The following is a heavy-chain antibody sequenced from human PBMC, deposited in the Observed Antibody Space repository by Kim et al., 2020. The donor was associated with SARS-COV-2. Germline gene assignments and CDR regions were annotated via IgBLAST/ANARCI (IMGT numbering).Heavy chain of an antibody. J-gene: IGHJ4*01. CDR2: ISYDGSNK. V-gene: IGHV3-30*03. CDR1: GFTFSSYG. Sequence: GGSLRLSCAASGFTFSSYGMHWVRQAPGKGLEWVAVISYDGSNKYYAYSVKGRFTISRDNSKNTLYLQMNSLRAEDTAVYYCGPYDSSGYYYGGYPDYWG. D-gene: IGHD3-22*01. CDR3: GPYDSSGYYYGGYPDY.